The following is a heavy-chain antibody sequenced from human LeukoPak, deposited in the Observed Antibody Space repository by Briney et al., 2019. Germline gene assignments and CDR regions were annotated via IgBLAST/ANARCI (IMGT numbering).Heavy chain of an antibody. J-gene: IGHJ4*02. V-gene: IGHV1-2*02. Sequence: ASVKVSFKASGYTFTVYYMHWVRQAPGQGLEWMGWINPNSGGTNYAQKFQGRVTMTRDTSISTAYMELSRLRSDDTAVYYCARAKRRLLGYFDYWGQGTLVTVSS. CDR2: INPNSGGT. D-gene: IGHD3-22*01. CDR1: GYTFTVYY. CDR3: ARAKRRLLGYFDY.